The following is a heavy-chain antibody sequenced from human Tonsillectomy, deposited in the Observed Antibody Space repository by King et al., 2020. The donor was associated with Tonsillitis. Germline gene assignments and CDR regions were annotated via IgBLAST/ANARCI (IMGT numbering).Heavy chain of an antibody. CDR1: GGSISSGDHF. J-gene: IGHJ4*02. CDR3: ARYVSGTFDY. Sequence: LQLQESGPGVVKPAETLSLTCTVSGGSISSGDHFWAWIRQPPGKGLEWIGCMEYSGSIFYNPSLKSRITISGGTSENRFSLKLSSVTAADTAVYFCARYVSGTFDYWGQGALVTVSS. D-gene: IGHD1-26*01. CDR2: MEYSGSI. V-gene: IGHV4-39*01.